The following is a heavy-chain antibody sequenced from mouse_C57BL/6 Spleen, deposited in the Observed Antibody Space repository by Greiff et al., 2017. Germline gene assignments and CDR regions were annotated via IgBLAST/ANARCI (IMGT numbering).Heavy chain of an antibody. CDR2: IDPSDGGT. CDR1: GYTFTSYW. V-gene: IGHV1-61*01. Sequence: QVQLQQPGAELVRPGSSVKLSCKASGYTFTSYWMDWVKQRPGQGLEWIGNIDPSDGGTHYNQKFKDKATLTVDKSSSTAYMQLSSLTSEDSAVYYCASEGFDYWGQGTTLTGSS. J-gene: IGHJ2*01. CDR3: ASEGFDY.